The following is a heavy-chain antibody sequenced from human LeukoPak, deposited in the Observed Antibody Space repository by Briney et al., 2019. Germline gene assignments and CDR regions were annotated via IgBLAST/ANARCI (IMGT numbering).Heavy chain of an antibody. Sequence: GGSLRLSCAASGFTFSSYSMNWVRQAPGKGLEWVSSISSSSSYIYYADSVKGRFTISRDNAKNSLYLQMNSLRAEDTAVYYCARGLRNYDFWSGEKGWYFDLWGRGTLVTVSS. V-gene: IGHV3-21*01. D-gene: IGHD3-3*01. CDR3: ARGLRNYDFWSGEKGWYFDL. CDR1: GFTFSSYS. CDR2: ISSSSSYI. J-gene: IGHJ2*01.